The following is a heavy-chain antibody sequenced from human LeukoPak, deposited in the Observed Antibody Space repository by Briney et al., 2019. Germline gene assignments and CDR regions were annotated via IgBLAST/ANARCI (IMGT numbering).Heavy chain of an antibody. D-gene: IGHD3-22*01. J-gene: IGHJ3*02. Sequence: ASVKVSCKASGGTFSSYAISWERQAPGQGLEWMGGIIPIFGTANYAQKLQGRVTMTTDTSTSTAYMELRSLRSDDTAVYYCARARLNYDSSGYYPDAFDIWGQGTMVTVSS. CDR3: ARARLNYDSSGYYPDAFDI. CDR2: IIPIFGTA. V-gene: IGHV1-69*05. CDR1: GGTFSSYA.